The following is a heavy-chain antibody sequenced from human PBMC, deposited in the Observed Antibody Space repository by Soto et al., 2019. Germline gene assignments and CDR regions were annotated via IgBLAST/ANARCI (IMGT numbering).Heavy chain of an antibody. Sequence: PSETLSLTCTVSGGSISSYYWSWIRQPPGKGLEWIGYIYYSGSTNYNPSLKSRVTISVDTSKNQFSLKLSSVTAADTAVYYCASSHPKFNSSGWSWAKNPELYGMDVWGQGTTVTVSS. CDR2: IYYSGST. D-gene: IGHD6-19*01. J-gene: IGHJ6*02. CDR3: ASSHPKFNSSGWSWAKNPELYGMDV. V-gene: IGHV4-59*01. CDR1: GGSISSYY.